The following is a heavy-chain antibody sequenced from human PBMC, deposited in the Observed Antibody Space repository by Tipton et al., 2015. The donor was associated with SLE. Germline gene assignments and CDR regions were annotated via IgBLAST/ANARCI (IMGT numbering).Heavy chain of an antibody. CDR1: GGSISSSSYY. J-gene: IGHJ4*02. Sequence: LRLSCTVSGGSISSSSYYWGWIRQPPGKGLEWIGSIYYSGSTYYNPSLKSQVTISVDTSKNQFSLKLSSVTAADTAVYYCAGMSYPREGYFDYWGQGTLVTVSS. D-gene: IGHD1-26*01. CDR2: IYYSGST. CDR3: AGMSYPREGYFDY. V-gene: IGHV4-39*07.